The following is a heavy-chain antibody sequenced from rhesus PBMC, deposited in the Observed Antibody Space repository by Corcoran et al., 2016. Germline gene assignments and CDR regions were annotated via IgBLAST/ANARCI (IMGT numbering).Heavy chain of an antibody. CDR1: GFTFSSYG. Sequence: EVQLVETGGGLVQPGGSLKLSCAASGFTFSSYGMSWVRQAPGKGLEWGSAINSGGGSTYYADSVKGRFTISRDNSKNTLSLQMNSLRAEDTAVYYCAKVLFPSGYPYWYFDLWGPGTPITISS. CDR2: INSGGGST. D-gene: IGHD5-24*01. CDR3: AKVLFPSGYPYWYFDL. J-gene: IGHJ2*01. V-gene: IGHV3S5*01.